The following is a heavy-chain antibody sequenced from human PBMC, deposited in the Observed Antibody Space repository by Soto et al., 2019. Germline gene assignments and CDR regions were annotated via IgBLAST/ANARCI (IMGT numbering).Heavy chain of an antibody. J-gene: IGHJ3*02. Sequence: SVKVSCKASGDTFIDFYIHWVRQAPGQGLEWMGGIIPIFGTANYAQKFQGRVTITADESTSTAYMELSSLRSEDTAVYYCARDRGYDILTGSLAKISAFDIWGQGTMVTVSS. V-gene: IGHV1-69*13. CDR1: GDTFIDFY. CDR3: ARDRGYDILTGSLAKISAFDI. CDR2: IIPIFGTA. D-gene: IGHD3-9*01.